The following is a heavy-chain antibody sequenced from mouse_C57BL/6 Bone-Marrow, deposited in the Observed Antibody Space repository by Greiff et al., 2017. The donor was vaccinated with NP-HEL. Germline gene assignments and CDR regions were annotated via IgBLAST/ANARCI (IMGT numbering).Heavy chain of an antibody. Sequence: VQRVESGAELARPGASVKLSCKASGYTFTSYGISWVKQRTGQGLEWIGEIYPRSGNTYYNEKFKGKATLTADKSSSTAYMELRSLTSEDSAVYFCARRRFAYWGQGTLVTVSA. V-gene: IGHV1-81*01. CDR3: ARRRFAY. CDR1: GYTFTSYG. CDR2: IYPRSGNT. J-gene: IGHJ3*01.